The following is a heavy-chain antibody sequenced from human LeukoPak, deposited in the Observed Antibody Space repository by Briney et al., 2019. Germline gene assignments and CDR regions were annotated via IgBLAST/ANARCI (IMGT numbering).Heavy chain of an antibody. CDR1: GGSISSGSYY. CDR2: IYTSGST. CDR3: ARDHVLRFLEWPDAFDI. J-gene: IGHJ3*02. Sequence: PSETLSLTCTVSGGSISSGSYYWSWIRQPAGKGLEWIGRIYTSGSTNYNPSLKSRVTISVDTSKNQFSLKLSSVTAADTAVYYCARDHVLRFLEWPDAFDIWGQGTMVTVSS. D-gene: IGHD3-3*01. V-gene: IGHV4-61*02.